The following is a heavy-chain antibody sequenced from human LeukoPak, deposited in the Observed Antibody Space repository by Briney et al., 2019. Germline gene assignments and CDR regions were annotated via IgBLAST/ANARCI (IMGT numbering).Heavy chain of an antibody. D-gene: IGHD6-19*01. CDR2: MNPNSGNT. Sequence: GASVKVSCKTSGYTFASYGVNWVRQATGQGLEWMGWMNPNSGNTGYAQKFQGRVTMTRNTSISTAYMELSSLRSEDTAVYYCARGDSSGVFAFDIWGQGTMVTVSS. CDR1: GYTFASYG. CDR3: ARGDSSGVFAFDI. V-gene: IGHV1-8*02. J-gene: IGHJ3*02.